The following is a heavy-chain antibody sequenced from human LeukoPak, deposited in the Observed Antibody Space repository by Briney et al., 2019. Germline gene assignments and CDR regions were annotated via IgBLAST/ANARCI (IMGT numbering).Heavy chain of an antibody. V-gene: IGHV1-69*05. D-gene: IGHD6-6*01. CDR1: GGTFSSYA. CDR3: ARGAGIAARLYYYYMDV. CDR2: IIPIFGTA. Sequence: SVKVSCKASGGTFSSYAISWVRQAPGQGLEWMGGIIPIFGTANYAQKFQGRVTITTDESTSTAYMELSSLGSEDTAVYYCARGAGIAARLYYYYMDVWGKGTTVTVSS. J-gene: IGHJ6*03.